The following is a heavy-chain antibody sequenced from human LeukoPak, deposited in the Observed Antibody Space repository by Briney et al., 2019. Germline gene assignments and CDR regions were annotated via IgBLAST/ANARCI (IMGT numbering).Heavy chain of an antibody. CDR3: AKDGLAAAGWFDY. Sequence: PGGSLRLSCAASGFTFSYYGMHWVRQAPGKGLEWVAVISYDGSSKYYADSVKGRFTISRDNSKNTLYLQMNSLRAEDTAAYYCAKDGLAAAGWFDYWGQGTLVTVSS. CDR2: ISYDGSSK. D-gene: IGHD6-13*01. CDR1: GFTFSYYG. V-gene: IGHV3-30*18. J-gene: IGHJ4*02.